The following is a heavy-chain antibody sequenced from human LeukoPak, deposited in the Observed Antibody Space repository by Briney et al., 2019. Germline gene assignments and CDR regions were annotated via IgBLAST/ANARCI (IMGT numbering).Heavy chain of an antibody. Sequence: SVTVSCKASGGTFSSYAISWVRQAPGQGLEWMGGIIPIFGTANYAQKFQGRVTITADESTSTAYKELSSLRSEDTAVYYCARSYDSSGYYSFDYWGQGTLVTVSS. V-gene: IGHV1-69*13. CDR3: ARSYDSSGYYSFDY. CDR2: IIPIFGTA. D-gene: IGHD3-22*01. J-gene: IGHJ4*02. CDR1: GGTFSSYA.